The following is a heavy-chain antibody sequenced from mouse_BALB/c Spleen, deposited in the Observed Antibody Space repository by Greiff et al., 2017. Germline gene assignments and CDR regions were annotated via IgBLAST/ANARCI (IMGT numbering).Heavy chain of an antibody. D-gene: IGHD2-14*01. CDR2: IWSGGST. CDR3: ARKEGYDWFAY. Sequence: VKLQESGPGLVQPSQSLSITCTVSGFSLTSYGVHWVRQSPGKGLEWLGVIWSGGSTDYNAAFISRLSISKDNSKSQVFFKMNSLQADDTAIYYCARKEGYDWFAYWGQGTLVTVSA. V-gene: IGHV2-4-1*01. CDR1: GFSLTSYG. J-gene: IGHJ3*01.